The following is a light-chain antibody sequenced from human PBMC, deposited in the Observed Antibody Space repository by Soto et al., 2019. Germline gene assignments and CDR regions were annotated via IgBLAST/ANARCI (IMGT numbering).Light chain of an antibody. Sequence: QAVVTQEPSLTGSPGGTVTLTCASSTGPVTTSHYTNWFQPKPGQPPRSLIYSTTNTHSWTPARFSGSLLVGKVALTLSGVLPEDVADYYCVLYYGGAHVVFGAGAKVTVL. V-gene: IGLV7-43*01. CDR1: TGPVTTSHY. CDR2: STT. CDR3: VLYYGGAHVV. J-gene: IGLJ2*01.